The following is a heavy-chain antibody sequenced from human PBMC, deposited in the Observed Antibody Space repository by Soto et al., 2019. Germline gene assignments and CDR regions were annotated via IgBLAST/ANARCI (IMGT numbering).Heavy chain of an antibody. CDR3: ARDSAAGTIASFDY. V-gene: IGHV3-7*01. J-gene: IGHJ4*02. CDR2: IKQDGSEK. CDR1: GFTFSSYW. D-gene: IGHD6-13*01. Sequence: PGGSLRLSCAASGFTFSSYWMSWVRQAPGKGLEWVANIKQDGSEKYYVDSVKGRFTISRDNAKNSLYLQMNSLRAEDTAVYYCARDSAAGTIASFDYWGQGTLVTVSS.